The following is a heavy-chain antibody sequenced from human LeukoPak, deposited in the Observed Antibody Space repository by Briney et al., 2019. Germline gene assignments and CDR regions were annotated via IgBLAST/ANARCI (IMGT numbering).Heavy chain of an antibody. CDR1: GGSISSHY. Sequence: SETLYLTCTVSGGSISSHYWSWIRQPPGKGLEWIGYIYYSGSTNYNPSLKSRVTISVDTSKNQFSLKLSSVTAADTAVYYCASGDGSSWIVFDYWGQGTLVTVSS. D-gene: IGHD6-13*01. CDR2: IYYSGST. V-gene: IGHV4-59*11. CDR3: ASGDGSSWIVFDY. J-gene: IGHJ4*02.